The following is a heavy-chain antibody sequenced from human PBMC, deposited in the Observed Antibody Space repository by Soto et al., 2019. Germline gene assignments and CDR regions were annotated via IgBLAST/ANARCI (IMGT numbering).Heavy chain of an antibody. J-gene: IGHJ4*02. Sequence: QVQLVQSGAEVKKPGASVKISCEASGYTFINYYMHWVRQAPGQGFEWMGRISPKSGGTNYAQKFQGRVSMTWDTSLKTAYMELGRLMSEDPAGYFCGRPPGYISDWYYFDLWGQGTQVTVSS. CDR1: GYTFINYY. D-gene: IGHD3-9*01. CDR2: ISPKSGGT. CDR3: GRPPGYISDWYYFDL. V-gene: IGHV1-2*02.